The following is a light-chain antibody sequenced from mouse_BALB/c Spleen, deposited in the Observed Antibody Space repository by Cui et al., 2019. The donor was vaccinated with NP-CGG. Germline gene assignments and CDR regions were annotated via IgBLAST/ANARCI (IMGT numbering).Light chain of an antibody. Sequence: QIVVTKESALTTSPGETVTLTCRSSTGAVTTNNYANWVQEKPDHLFTGLIGGTNNRAPGVPARFSGSLIGDKAALTITGAQTEDEAIYFCALWYSNHWVFGGGTKLTVL. V-gene: IGLV1*01. J-gene: IGLJ1*01. CDR2: GTN. CDR1: TGAVTTNNY. CDR3: ALWYSNHWV.